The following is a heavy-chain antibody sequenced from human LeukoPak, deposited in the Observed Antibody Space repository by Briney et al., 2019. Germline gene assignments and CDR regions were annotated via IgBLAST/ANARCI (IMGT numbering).Heavy chain of an antibody. Sequence: GGSLRLSCTASGFTFSSYWMHWVRQAPGKGLVWVSRISTDGSSTSYADSVKGRFTISRDNAKNTLYLQMNSLRAEDTAVYYCARAWTGAAGDWFDPWGQGTLVTVSS. CDR2: ISTDGSST. CDR1: GFTFSSYW. CDR3: ARAWTGAAGDWFDP. V-gene: IGHV3-74*01. J-gene: IGHJ5*02. D-gene: IGHD6-13*01.